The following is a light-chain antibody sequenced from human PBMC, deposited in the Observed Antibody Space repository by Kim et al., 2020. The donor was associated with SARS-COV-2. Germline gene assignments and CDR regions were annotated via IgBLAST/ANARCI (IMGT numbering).Light chain of an antibody. J-gene: IGLJ3*02. CDR3: SSYTSSKTWL. CDR1: NSDIGGYNY. CDR2: DVT. Sequence: GQSITSSCTGTNSDIGGYNYVSWYQHHPGKAPKLLIYDVTKRPSGVSNRFSGSKSGSTASLTISGLQAEDEADYYCSSYTSSKTWLFGGGTQLIVL. V-gene: IGLV2-14*03.